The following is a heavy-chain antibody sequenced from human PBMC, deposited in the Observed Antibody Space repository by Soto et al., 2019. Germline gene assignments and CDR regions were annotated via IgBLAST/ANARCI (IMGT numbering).Heavy chain of an antibody. CDR1: GDTFSGYP. CDR3: ARDGGFGELKY. J-gene: IGHJ4*02. Sequence: QVQLVQSGAELKKPGSSVKVSCKASGDTFSGYPINWVRQAPGEGLEWMGRIIPVFGTTNDAQRFEGRVTFTADEATNTASMELRGRLSEDTAVYYCARDGGFGELKYWGPGTLVTVSS. D-gene: IGHD3-10*01. CDR2: IIPVFGTT. V-gene: IGHV1-69*18.